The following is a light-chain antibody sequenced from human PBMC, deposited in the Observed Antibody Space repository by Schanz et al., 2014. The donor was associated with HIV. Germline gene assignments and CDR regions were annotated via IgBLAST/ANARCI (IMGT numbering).Light chain of an antibody. CDR1: SSSIKTNT. V-gene: IGLV1-44*01. CDR3: QSYDSSLRGLV. CDR2: NTY. Sequence: QSVLTQPPSASGTPGQRVTISCSGSSSSIKTNTVNWFQQLPGTAPKLLIYNTYHRPSGVPDRFSGSKSDTSASLAITGLQAEDEADYYCQSYDSSLRGLVFGGGTKLTVL. J-gene: IGLJ2*01.